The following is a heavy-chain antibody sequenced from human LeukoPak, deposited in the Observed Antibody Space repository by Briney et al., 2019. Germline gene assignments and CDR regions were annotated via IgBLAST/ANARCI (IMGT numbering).Heavy chain of an antibody. CDR2: ISAYNGNT. J-gene: IGHJ4*02. CDR3: ATDLRYYDSSGYYLQLDY. Sequence: ASVKVSCKVSGYTLTELSMHWVRQAPGQGLEWMGWISAYNGNTNYAQKLQGRVTMTTDTSTSTAYMELRSLRSDDTAVYYCATDLRYYDSSGYYLQLDYWGQGTLVTVSS. V-gene: IGHV1-18*01. D-gene: IGHD3-22*01. CDR1: GYTLTELS.